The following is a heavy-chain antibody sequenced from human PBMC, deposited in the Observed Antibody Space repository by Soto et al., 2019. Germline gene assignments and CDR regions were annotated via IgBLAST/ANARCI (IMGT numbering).Heavy chain of an antibody. CDR2: IGSSSTI. CDR3: ARERGSGWTFDY. V-gene: IGHV3-48*01. CDR1: GFTFSTYS. D-gene: IGHD6-19*01. Sequence: GGSLRLSCAASGFTFSTYSMNWVRQAPGKGLEWVSSIGSSSTIYYADSVKGRFTISRDNVQNSLYLQMHSLRAEDTAVYYCARERGSGWTFDYWGQGTLVTVSS. J-gene: IGHJ4*02.